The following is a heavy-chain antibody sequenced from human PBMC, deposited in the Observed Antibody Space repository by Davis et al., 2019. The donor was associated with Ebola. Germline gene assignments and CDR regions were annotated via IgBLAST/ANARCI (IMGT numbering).Heavy chain of an antibody. CDR2: IYYSGST. CDR1: GGSISSYY. J-gene: IGHJ4*02. V-gene: IGHV4-59*12. Sequence: SETLSLTCTVSGGSISSYYWSWIRQPPGKGLEWIGYIYYSGSTNYNPSLKSRVTISVDTSKNQFSLKLSSVTAADTAVYYCAREGVGDYFDYWGQGTLVTVSS. D-gene: IGHD3-3*01. CDR3: AREGVGDYFDY.